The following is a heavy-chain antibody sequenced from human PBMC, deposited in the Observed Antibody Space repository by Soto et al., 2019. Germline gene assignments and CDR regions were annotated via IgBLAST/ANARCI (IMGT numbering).Heavy chain of an antibody. J-gene: IGHJ6*03. CDR2: IKSKTDGGTT. V-gene: IGHV3-15*01. CDR1: GFTFSNAW. CDR3: TTAGETGYYYYYYMDV. Sequence: EVQLVESGGGLVKPGGSLRLSCAASGFTFSNAWMSWVRQAPGKGLEWVGRIKSKTDGGTTDYAAPVKGRFTISRDDSKNTLYLQMNSLKTEDTPVYYCTTAGETGYYYYYYMDVWGKGTTVTVSS.